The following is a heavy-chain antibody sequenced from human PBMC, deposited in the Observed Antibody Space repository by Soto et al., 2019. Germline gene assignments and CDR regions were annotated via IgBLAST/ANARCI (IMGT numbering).Heavy chain of an antibody. V-gene: IGHV1-8*01. CDR3: ARGHDYGDYGGLYYMDV. D-gene: IGHD4-17*01. CDR2: MNPNSGNT. J-gene: IGHJ6*03. Sequence: ASVKVSCKASGYTFTSYDINWVRQATGQGLEWMGWMNPNSGNTGYAQKFQGRVTMTRNTSISTAYMELSSLRSEDTAVYYCARGHDYGDYGGLYYMDVWGKGTTVTVSS. CDR1: GYTFTSYD.